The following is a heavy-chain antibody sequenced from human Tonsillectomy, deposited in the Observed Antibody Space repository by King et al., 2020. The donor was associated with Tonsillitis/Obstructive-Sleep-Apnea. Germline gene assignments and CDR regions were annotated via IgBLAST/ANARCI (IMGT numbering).Heavy chain of an antibody. CDR2: INHSGST. D-gene: IGHD4-17*01. CDR3: ARWGGGTVTTHYYFDY. V-gene: IGHV4-34*01. J-gene: IGHJ4*02. Sequence: VQLQQWGAGLLKPSETLSLTCAVYGGSFSGYYWSWIRQPPGKGLEWIGEINHSGSTNYNPSLKSRVTISVDTSKSQFSLKLSSVTAADTAVYYCARWGGGTVTTHYYFDYWGQGTLVTVSS. CDR1: GGSFSGYY.